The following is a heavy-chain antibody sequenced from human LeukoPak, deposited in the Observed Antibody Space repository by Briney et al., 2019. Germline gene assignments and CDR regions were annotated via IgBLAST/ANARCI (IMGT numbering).Heavy chain of an antibody. CDR3: ARETDIAVAANYFDY. J-gene: IGHJ4*02. D-gene: IGHD6-19*01. CDR1: GYTFTGYY. Sequence: GASVKVSCKASGYTFTGYYMHWVRQAPGQGPEWMGIINPSGGGTTYAPKFQGRVTMTKDTSTSTVYMVLSSLGSADTALYYCARETDIAVAANYFDYWGQGTLVTVSS. V-gene: IGHV1-46*01. CDR2: INPSGGGT.